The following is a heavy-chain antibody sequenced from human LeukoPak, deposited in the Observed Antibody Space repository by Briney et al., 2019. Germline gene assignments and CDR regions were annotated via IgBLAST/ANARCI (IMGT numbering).Heavy chain of an antibody. CDR3: ARMAAGAAGGALDV. Sequence: GGSLRLSCAASGFTLRPYAMHWVRQAPGKGLEYVASISGDGGTISYPDYVKGRFAISRDNSKNTVYLQMGRLRTEDMGVYYCARMAAGAAGGALDVWGQGTTVIVS. CDR1: GFTLRPYA. V-gene: IGHV3-64*02. J-gene: IGHJ6*02. D-gene: IGHD6-13*01. CDR2: ISGDGGTI.